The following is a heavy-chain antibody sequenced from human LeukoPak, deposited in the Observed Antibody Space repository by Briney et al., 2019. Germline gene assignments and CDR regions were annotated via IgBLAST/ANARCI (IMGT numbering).Heavy chain of an antibody. Sequence: SETLSLTCTVSGGSISDFYWSWIRQPPGNGLEWIAYIYSTGDRNYNPFLKSRVTISVDTSRNQFSLQMNSLTAADTAVYYCARQPIGRYGFDVWGQGTTVTVSS. CDR2: IYSTGDR. J-gene: IGHJ3*01. CDR3: ARQPIGRYGFDV. V-gene: IGHV4-59*08. CDR1: GGSISDFY. D-gene: IGHD1-26*01.